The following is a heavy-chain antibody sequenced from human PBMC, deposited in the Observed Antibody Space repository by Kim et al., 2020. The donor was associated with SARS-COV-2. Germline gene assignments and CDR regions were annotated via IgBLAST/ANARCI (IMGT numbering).Heavy chain of an antibody. CDR1: GGSISSSSYY. V-gene: IGHV4-39*01. J-gene: IGHJ1*01. CDR3: ASPVEMATIEH. D-gene: IGHD5-12*01. Sequence: SETLSLTCTVSGGSISSSSYYWGWIRQPPGKGLEWIGSIYYSGSTYYNPSLKSRVTISVDTSKNQFSLKLSSVTAADTAVYYCASPVEMATIEHWGQGTLVTVSS. CDR2: IYYSGST.